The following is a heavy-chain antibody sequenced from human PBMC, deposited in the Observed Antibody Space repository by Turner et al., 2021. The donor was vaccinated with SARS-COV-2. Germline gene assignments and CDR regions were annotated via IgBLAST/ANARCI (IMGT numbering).Heavy chain of an antibody. CDR3: ASQEALVPSYYYYYYGMDV. J-gene: IGHJ6*02. D-gene: IGHD3-10*01. Sequence: QLQLQESGPGLVKPSETLSLTCPVSGCSLSSSSYYWGWIRQPPGKGLEWIGSIYYSGSTYYNPSLKSRVTISVDTSKNQFSLKLSSVTAADTAVYYCASQEALVPSYYYYYYGMDVWGQGTTVTVSS. V-gene: IGHV4-39*01. CDR1: GCSLSSSSYY. CDR2: IYYSGST.